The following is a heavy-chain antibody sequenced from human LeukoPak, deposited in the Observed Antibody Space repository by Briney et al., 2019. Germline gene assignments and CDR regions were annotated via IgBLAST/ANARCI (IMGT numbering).Heavy chain of an antibody. V-gene: IGHV3-23*01. J-gene: IGHJ3*02. CDR3: AEAMGPDLYYLDAFDI. D-gene: IGHD3-10*01. CDR1: GSTFSSYA. CDR2: ISGSGGST. Sequence: PGGSLRLSCAASGSTFSSYAMSWVRQAPGKGLEWVSTISGSGGSTYYADSVKGRFTISRDNSKNALYLQMNSLRAEDTAVYYCAEAMGPDLYYLDAFDIWGQGTMVTVSS.